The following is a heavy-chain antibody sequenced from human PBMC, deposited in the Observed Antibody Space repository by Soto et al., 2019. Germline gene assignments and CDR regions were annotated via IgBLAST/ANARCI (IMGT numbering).Heavy chain of an antibody. J-gene: IGHJ6*02. V-gene: IGHV1-18*01. CDR1: GYIFVNYG. CDR2: ISPYSGNT. CDR3: AMVDNYVTPTPQDV. D-gene: IGHD3-16*01. Sequence: QVQLVQSGDEVRKPGSSVKVSCKASGYIFVNYGIAWVRQAPGQGLEWMGWISPYSGNTHYVSKVQGRLTMTTDTSTSTAYMDLGSQTSDDTAVYYCAMVDNYVTPTPQDVWGQGTTVTVSS.